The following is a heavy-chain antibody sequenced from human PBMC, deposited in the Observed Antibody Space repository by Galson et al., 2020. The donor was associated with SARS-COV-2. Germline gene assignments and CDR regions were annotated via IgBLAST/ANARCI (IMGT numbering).Heavy chain of an antibody. CDR1: GDSITSGRHY. V-gene: IGHV4-61*02. CDR2: INVSGNT. J-gene: IGHJ6*03. Sequence: SETLSLTCTVSGDSITSGRHYWSWVRQPAGKALEWLGRINVSGNTNYSPSLRSRITMSLDPSKNQFSLNLSSVTAADTAVYYCARETLYYYYYMDVWGKGTTVTISS. CDR3: ARETLYYYYYMDV.